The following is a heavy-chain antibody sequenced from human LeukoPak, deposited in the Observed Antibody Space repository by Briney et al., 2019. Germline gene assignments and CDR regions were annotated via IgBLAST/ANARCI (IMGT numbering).Heavy chain of an antibody. Sequence: RGEPLKTSCKGSGYNFISYWISWVRKLHGKGLGWWRINYTVDLNTTYSPSFQGQVTNSADKSISTVFLQWSRLKASYTAMYYCARLKFGESDYYYGMDVWGQGTTVTVAS. CDR2: NYTVDLNT. V-gene: IGHV5-51*01. D-gene: IGHD3-10*01. CDR1: GYNFISYW. J-gene: IGHJ6*02. CDR3: ARLKFGESDYYYGMDV.